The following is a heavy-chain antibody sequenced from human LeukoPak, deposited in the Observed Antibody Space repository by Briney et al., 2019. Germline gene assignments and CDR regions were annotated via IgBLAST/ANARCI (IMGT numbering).Heavy chain of an antibody. CDR1: GFTFSSYS. Sequence: PGGSLRLSCAASGFTFSSYSMNWVRQAPGKGLEWVSSISSSSSYIYYAVSVKGRFTISRDNAKNSLYLQMNSLRAEDTAVYYCARVLGYCSSTSCYPYGMDVWGQGTTVTVSS. J-gene: IGHJ6*02. V-gene: IGHV3-21*01. D-gene: IGHD2-2*01. CDR3: ARVLGYCSSTSCYPYGMDV. CDR2: ISSSSSYI.